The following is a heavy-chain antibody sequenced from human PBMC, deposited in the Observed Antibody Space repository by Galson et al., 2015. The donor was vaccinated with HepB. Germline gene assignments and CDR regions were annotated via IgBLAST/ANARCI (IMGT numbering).Heavy chain of an antibody. V-gene: IGHV1-2*02. Sequence: SVKVSCKASGYTFTGYYMHWVRQAPGQGLEWMGWINPNSGGTNYAQKFQGRVTMTRDTSISTAYMELSRLRSDDTAVYYCASSPNIAAADYYYYYYYMDVWGKGTTVTVSS. D-gene: IGHD6-13*01. CDR3: ASSPNIAAADYYYYYYYMDV. CDR1: GYTFTGYY. CDR2: INPNSGGT. J-gene: IGHJ6*03.